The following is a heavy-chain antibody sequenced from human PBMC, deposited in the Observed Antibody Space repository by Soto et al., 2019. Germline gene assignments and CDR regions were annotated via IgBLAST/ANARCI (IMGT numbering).Heavy chain of an antibody. D-gene: IGHD1-7*01. J-gene: IGHJ4*02. CDR1: GGSIISGGYY. CDR2: IDYSGST. CDR3: ARVYDWNYSL. V-gene: IGHV4-31*03. Sequence: QVQLQESGPGLLKPSQTLSLTCTVSGGSIISGGYYWSWIRQHPGKGLEWIGYIDYSGSTYYNPSLRRRVTISGDTSKYPFSLKLSSVTAADTAVYYCARVYDWNYSLWGQGTLFTVSS.